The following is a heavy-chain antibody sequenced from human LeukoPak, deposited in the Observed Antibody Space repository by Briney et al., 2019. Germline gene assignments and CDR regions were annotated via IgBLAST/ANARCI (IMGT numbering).Heavy chain of an antibody. CDR2: IKSKTDGGTT. CDR1: GFTFSNAW. CDR3: TTSNSGYDYLFDY. D-gene: IGHD5-12*01. Sequence: GGSLRLSCAASGFTFSNAWMSWVRQAPGKGREWVGRIKSKTDGGTTEYAAPVKGRFTISRDDSKNTLYLQMNSLKTEDTAVYYCTTSNSGYDYLFDYWGQGTLVTVSS. V-gene: IGHV3-15*01. J-gene: IGHJ4*02.